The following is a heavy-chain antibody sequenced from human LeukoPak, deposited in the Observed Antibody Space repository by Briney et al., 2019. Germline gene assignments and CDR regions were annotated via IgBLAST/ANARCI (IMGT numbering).Heavy chain of an antibody. Sequence: GGSLRLSCAASGFTFSTYSMNWVRLAPGKGLEWVSSTEPGTGSMFYADPVQGRFTISRDNAHNSLYLQMNSLRVEDTAVYYRARDYRDAYGYRYFDLWGRGTLVTVSS. CDR2: TEPGTGSM. CDR1: GFTFSTYS. J-gene: IGHJ2*01. V-gene: IGHV3-21*01. CDR3: ARDYRDAYGYRYFDL. D-gene: IGHD3-10*01.